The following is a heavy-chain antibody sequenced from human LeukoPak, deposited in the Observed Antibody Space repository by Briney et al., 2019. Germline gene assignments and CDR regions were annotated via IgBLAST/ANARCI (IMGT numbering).Heavy chain of an antibody. J-gene: IGHJ4*02. Sequence: VASVKVSCKTSGHTFNSYDINWVRQTIGQGLEWMGWMNPHSGNTDYAQKFQGRVTFTRNTSISTVYMEVTSLRYEDTAVYYCARRELFGDYFDSWGPGTLVTVCS. CDR3: ARRELFGDYFDS. CDR2: MNPHSGNT. D-gene: IGHD3-10*01. V-gene: IGHV1-8*01. CDR1: GHTFNSYD.